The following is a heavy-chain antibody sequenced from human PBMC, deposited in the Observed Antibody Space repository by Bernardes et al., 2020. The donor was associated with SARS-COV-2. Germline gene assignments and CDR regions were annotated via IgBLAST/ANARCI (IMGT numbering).Heavy chain of an antibody. D-gene: IGHD2-21*02. CDR1: GGSISSSTYY. Sequence: ETLSLTCTVSGGSISSSTYYWGWIRQSPGKGLEWIGSFYGSGTTYYNPSLQGRITKSVDTSKNQFSLRLSSVTAADTAVYYCVGSSCGVDCYIGGLRSWDYGMDVWGQGTTVTVSS. V-gene: IGHV4-39*01. J-gene: IGHJ6*02. CDR2: FYGSGTT. CDR3: VGSSCGVDCYIGGLRSWDYGMDV.